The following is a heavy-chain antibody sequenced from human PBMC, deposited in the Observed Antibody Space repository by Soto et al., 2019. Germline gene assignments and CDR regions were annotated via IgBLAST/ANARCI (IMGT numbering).Heavy chain of an antibody. Sequence: SQTLSLTCAISGDSVSSNSAAWHWIRQSPSRGLEWLGRTYYRSRWYNDYAVSVKSRITINPDTSNNQFSLLPNSVTPEDTAVYYCARDRPGTIPFDYWGQGTLVTVSS. CDR3: ARDRPGTIPFDY. CDR1: GDSVSSNSAA. V-gene: IGHV6-1*01. D-gene: IGHD3-10*01. CDR2: TYYRSRWYN. J-gene: IGHJ4*02.